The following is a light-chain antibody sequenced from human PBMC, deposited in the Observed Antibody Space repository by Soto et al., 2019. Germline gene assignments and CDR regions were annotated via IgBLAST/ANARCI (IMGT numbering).Light chain of an antibody. CDR1: QSINNW. J-gene: IGKJ2*01. CDR3: QQYNSYVYT. CDR2: KAS. Sequence: DIQMTQSPSTLSASVGDRITITCRASQSINNWLAWYQQKPGKAPKLLIYKASSLASGVPSRFSGSGSGTEFNLTISSLQPDDFATYYCQQYNSYVYTFGQGTKLEIK. V-gene: IGKV1-5*03.